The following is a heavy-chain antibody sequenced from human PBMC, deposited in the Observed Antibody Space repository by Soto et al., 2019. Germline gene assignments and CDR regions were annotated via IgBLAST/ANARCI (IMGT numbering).Heavy chain of an antibody. J-gene: IGHJ4*01. V-gene: IGHV1-18*01. D-gene: IGHD6-6*01. CDR3: AKYPQYSTSPQVFDY. Sequence: QVQLLQSGVEVKKPGASVRVSCKASGFSFTRFGISWLRQAPGQGLEWVGRISTYNGNTKYAQKLEGRVTVSTDTSPSTGYMELRSLTSDDTAVYYCAKYPQYSTSPQVFDYWGQGTLLTVSS. CDR2: ISTYNGNT. CDR1: GFSFTRFG.